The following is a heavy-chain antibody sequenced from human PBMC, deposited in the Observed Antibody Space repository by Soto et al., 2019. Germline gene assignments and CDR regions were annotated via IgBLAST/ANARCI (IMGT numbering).Heavy chain of an antibody. CDR2: INPNSGGT. CDR1: GYTFTGYY. V-gene: IGHV1-2*02. J-gene: IGHJ6*02. Sequence: ASVKVSCKASGYTFTGYYMHWVRQAPGQGLEWMGWINPNSGGTNYAQKFQGRVTMTRDTSISTAYMELSRLTSDDTAVFYCARSDLSGYDLALVYYYGLDVWGQGTTVTVS. CDR3: ARSDLSGYDLALVYYYGLDV. D-gene: IGHD5-12*01.